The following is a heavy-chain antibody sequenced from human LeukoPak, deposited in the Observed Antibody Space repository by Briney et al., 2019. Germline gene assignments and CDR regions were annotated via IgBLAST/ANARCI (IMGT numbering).Heavy chain of an antibody. V-gene: IGHV4-59*08. J-gene: IGHJ6*03. CDR3: ARLDGAIYYYYYMDV. CDR2: VYDIGST. Sequence: SETLSLTCTVSGGSIGSHYWTWIRQTPGKGLEWIGYVYDIGSTKYNPSLKSRVTISVDTSKNQFSLKLSSVTAADTAVYYCARLDGAIYYYYYMDVWGKGTTVTISS. CDR1: GGSIGSHY. D-gene: IGHD4/OR15-4a*01.